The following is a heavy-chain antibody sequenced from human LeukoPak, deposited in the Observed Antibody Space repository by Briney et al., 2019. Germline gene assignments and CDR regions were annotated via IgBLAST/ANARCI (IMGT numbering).Heavy chain of an antibody. CDR2: ISSSSSYI. Sequence: GRSLRLSCAASGFTFSSYAMHWVRQAPGKGLEWVSSISSSSSYIYYADSVKGRFTISRDNAKNSLYLQMNSLRAEDTAVYYCARDLEYCSSTSCLYYYYYYMDVWGKGTTVTVSS. CDR1: GFTFSSYA. J-gene: IGHJ6*03. V-gene: IGHV3-21*01. CDR3: ARDLEYCSSTSCLYYYYYYMDV. D-gene: IGHD2-2*01.